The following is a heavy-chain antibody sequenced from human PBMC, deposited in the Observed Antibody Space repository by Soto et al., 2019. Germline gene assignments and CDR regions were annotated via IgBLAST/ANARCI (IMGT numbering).Heavy chain of an antibody. CDR1: GFTFRNAW. CDR3: TTAPLRDY. J-gene: IGHJ4*02. V-gene: IGHV3-15*01. Sequence: GSPRPSLGGLGFTFRNAWMGWVRQAPGKGLEWVGRIKTKTDGGTTDYAAPVKGRFTISRDDSKNTLYLQMNSLKTEDTAVYYCTTAPLRDYWGQGTQVTVSS. CDR2: IKTKTDGGTT.